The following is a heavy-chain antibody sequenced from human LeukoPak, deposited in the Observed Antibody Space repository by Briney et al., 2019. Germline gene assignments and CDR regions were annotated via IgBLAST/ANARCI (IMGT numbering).Heavy chain of an antibody. CDR1: GYTFTNNY. CDR3: ARDQEGFDY. CDR2: IYPRDGST. Sequence: ASVKVSCKASGYTFTNNYLHWMRQAPGQGLEWMGMIYPRDGSTSYAQNFQGRVTVTRDTSTTTVHMELRGLRSEDTAVYYCARDQEGFDYWGQGTVVTVSS. V-gene: IGHV1-46*01. J-gene: IGHJ4*02.